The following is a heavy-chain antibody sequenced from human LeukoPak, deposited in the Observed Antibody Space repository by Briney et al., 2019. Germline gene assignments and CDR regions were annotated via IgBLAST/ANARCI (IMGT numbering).Heavy chain of an antibody. Sequence: SETLSLTCTVSGGSISSYYWSWIRQPPGKGLEWIGYIYYSGSTNYNPSLKSRVTISVDTSKNQFSLKLSSVTAADTAVYYCARRNSSGWYYFDYWGQGTLVTVSS. D-gene: IGHD6-19*01. CDR3: ARRNSSGWYYFDY. CDR2: IYYSGST. J-gene: IGHJ4*02. CDR1: GGSISSYY. V-gene: IGHV4-59*12.